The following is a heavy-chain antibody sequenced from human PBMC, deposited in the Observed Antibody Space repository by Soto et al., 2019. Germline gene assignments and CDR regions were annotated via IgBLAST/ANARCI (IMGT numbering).Heavy chain of an antibody. CDR3: AAGPVYCSSTSCYAGSYYYYGMDV. D-gene: IGHD2-2*01. V-gene: IGHV1-58*01. CDR1: GFTFTSSA. J-gene: IGHJ6*02. CDR2: IVVGSGNT. Sequence: QMQLVQSGPEVKKPGTSVKVSCKASGFTFTSSAVQWVRQARGQRLEWIGWIVVGSGNTNYAQKFQERVTITRDMSTSTAYMELSSLRSEDTAVYYCAAGPVYCSSTSCYAGSYYYYGMDVWGQGTTVTVSS.